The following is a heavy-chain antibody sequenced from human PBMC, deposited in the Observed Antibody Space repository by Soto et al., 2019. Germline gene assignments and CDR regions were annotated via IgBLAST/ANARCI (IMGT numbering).Heavy chain of an antibody. CDR2: ISAYNGNT. V-gene: IGHV1-18*01. CDR3: ARVPIAAPADAFDI. CDR1: GYTFTSYG. J-gene: IGHJ3*02. Sequence: GASVKVSCKASGYTFTSYGISWVRQAPGQGLEWMGWISAYNGNTNYAQKLQGRVTMTTDTSTSTAYMELRSLRSDDTAVYYCARVPIAAPADAFDISGQATIVTVSS. D-gene: IGHD6-6*01.